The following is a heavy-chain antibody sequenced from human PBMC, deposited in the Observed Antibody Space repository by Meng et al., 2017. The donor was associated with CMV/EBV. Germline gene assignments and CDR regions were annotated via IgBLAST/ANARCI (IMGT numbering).Heavy chain of an antibody. CDR2: IKQDGSEK. J-gene: IGHJ4*03. Sequence: GGSLRLSCAASGFTFSSYWMSWVRQAPGKGLEWVANIKQDGSEKYYVDSVKGRFTISRDNAKNSLYLQMNSLRAEDTAVYYCARPLWSGYYTLPDYWGQGTTVTVSS. V-gene: IGHV3-7*01. CDR3: ARPLWSGYYTLPDY. CDR1: GFTFSSYW. D-gene: IGHD3-3*01.